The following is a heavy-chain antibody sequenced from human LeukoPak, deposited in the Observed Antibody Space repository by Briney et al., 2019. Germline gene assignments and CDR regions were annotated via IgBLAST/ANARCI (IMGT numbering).Heavy chain of an antibody. Sequence: GGSLRLSCAASGFTFSSYAMHWVRQAPGKGLEWVAVISYDGSNKYYADSVKGRFTISRDNSKNTLYLQMDSLRAEDTAVYYCARDASMGAAAGTFDYWGQGTLVTVSS. J-gene: IGHJ4*02. D-gene: IGHD6-13*01. CDR1: GFTFSSYA. CDR2: ISYDGSNK. V-gene: IGHV3-30-3*01. CDR3: ARDASMGAAAGTFDY.